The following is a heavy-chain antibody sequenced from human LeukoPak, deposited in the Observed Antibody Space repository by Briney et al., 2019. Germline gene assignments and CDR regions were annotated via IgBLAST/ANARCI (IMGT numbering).Heavy chain of an antibody. J-gene: IGHJ4*02. CDR3: AHISISWPDY. CDR2: ISGNGEST. CDR1: GFXFSSYS. D-gene: IGHD6-13*01. Sequence: GGSLRLSCAVSGFXFSSYSMSWVRQAPGKGLKWVSAISGNGESTYYADSVKGRFTISRENAKNTLYLQMNSLRAEDTALYYCAHISISWPDYWGQGNLVTVSS. V-gene: IGHV3-23*01.